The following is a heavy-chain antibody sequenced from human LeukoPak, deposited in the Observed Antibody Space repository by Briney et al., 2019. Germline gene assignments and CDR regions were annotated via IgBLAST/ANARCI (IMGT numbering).Heavy chain of an antibody. J-gene: IGHJ4*02. CDR1: GYTLTGNY. CDR3: SRQGTGGELDY. Sequence: ASVKVSCKASGYTLTGNYMHWVRQAPGQGLEWMGWINPNSCGTLYAQKFQGRVTMTRDTSITTAYMELRRLRSDDTAVYYCSRQGTGGELDYWGRGTLVTVSS. CDR2: INPNSCGT. D-gene: IGHD3/OR15-3a*01. V-gene: IGHV1-2*02.